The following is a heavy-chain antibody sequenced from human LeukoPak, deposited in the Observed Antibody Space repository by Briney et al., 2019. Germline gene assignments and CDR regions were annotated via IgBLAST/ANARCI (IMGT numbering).Heavy chain of an antibody. Sequence: GRSLRLSCAASGFTFDDYAMHWVRQAPGKGLEWVSGISWNSGSIGYADSVKGRFTISRDNAKNSLYLQMNSLRAEDMALYYCAKGQPSGYSSSWHAFDIWGQGTMVTVSS. V-gene: IGHV3-9*03. J-gene: IGHJ3*02. CDR3: AKGQPSGYSSSWHAFDI. D-gene: IGHD6-13*01. CDR1: GFTFDDYA. CDR2: ISWNSGSI.